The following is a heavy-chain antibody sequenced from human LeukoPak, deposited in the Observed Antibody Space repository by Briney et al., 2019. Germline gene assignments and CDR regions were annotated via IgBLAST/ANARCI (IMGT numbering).Heavy chain of an antibody. D-gene: IGHD1-14*01. CDR2: ISYDGNNK. V-gene: IGHV3-30*04. J-gene: IGHJ4*02. CDR3: ARDPLNRRWGSYYFDY. Sequence: GGSLRLSCAASGFTFSDYAMHWVRQAPGKGLEWVAVISYDGNNKEYADSVKGRFTISRDNSKSTLYLQVNSLRGEDTAVFYCARDPLNRRWGSYYFDYWGQGTLVTVSP. CDR1: GFTFSDYA.